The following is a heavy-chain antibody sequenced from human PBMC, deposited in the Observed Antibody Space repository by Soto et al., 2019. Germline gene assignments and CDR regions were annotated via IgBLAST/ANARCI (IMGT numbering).Heavy chain of an antibody. D-gene: IGHD2-8*02. Sequence: EVQLVQSGAEVKKPGESLKISCNGSGYSFTFYWIGWVRQMPGKGLEWMGIFYPGDSDTRYSPSFQGQVTFSADKSISPAYLQWSSLKASDTAMYYCARHLVDDAFDIWGQGTMVTVSS. CDR3: ARHLVDDAFDI. V-gene: IGHV5-51*01. J-gene: IGHJ3*02. CDR2: FYPGDSDT. CDR1: GYSFTFYW.